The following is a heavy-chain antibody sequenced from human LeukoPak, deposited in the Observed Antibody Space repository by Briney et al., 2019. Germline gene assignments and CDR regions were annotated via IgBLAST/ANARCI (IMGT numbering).Heavy chain of an antibody. V-gene: IGHV1-2*02. CDR3: ARDLGAMGYDSSGYYGTGEGYFDY. D-gene: IGHD3-22*01. Sequence: GASVKVSCKASGYTFTGYYMHWVRQAPGQGLEWMGWINPNSGGTNYAQKCQGRVTMTRDTSISTAYMELSRLRSDDTAVYYCARDLGAMGYDSSGYYGTGEGYFDYWGQGTLVTVSS. J-gene: IGHJ4*02. CDR2: INPNSGGT. CDR1: GYTFTGYY.